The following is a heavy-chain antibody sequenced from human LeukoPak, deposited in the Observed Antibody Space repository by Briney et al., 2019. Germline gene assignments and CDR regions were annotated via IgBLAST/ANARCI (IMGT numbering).Heavy chain of an antibody. CDR2: INPRGST. J-gene: IGHJ4*02. CDR3: TRRRLGYYFDY. Sequence: SETLSLTCGVYGGSFSGYYWSWIRQPPGKGLEWIGEINPRGSTNYNPSLKSRVTLSADTSKNQFSLTLSSVTAAETAVYYCTRRRLGYYFDYWGQGTLVTVSS. D-gene: IGHD5-24*01. CDR1: GGSFSGYY. V-gene: IGHV4-34*01.